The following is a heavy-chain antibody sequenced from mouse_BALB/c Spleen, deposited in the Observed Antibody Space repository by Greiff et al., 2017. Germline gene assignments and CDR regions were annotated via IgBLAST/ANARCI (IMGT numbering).Heavy chain of an antibody. Sequence: EVQGVESGGGLVQPGGSRKLSCAASGFTFSSFGMHWVRQAPEKGLEWVAYISSGSSTIYYADTVKGRFTISRDNPKNTLFLQMTSLRSEDTAMYYCARKAYYAMDYWGQGTSVTVSS. CDR2: ISSGSSTI. CDR3: ARKAYYAMDY. CDR1: GFTFSSFG. V-gene: IGHV5-17*02. J-gene: IGHJ4*01.